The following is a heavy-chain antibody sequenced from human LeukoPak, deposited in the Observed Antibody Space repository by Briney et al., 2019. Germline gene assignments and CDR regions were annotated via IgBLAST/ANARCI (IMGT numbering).Heavy chain of an antibody. D-gene: IGHD2-21*02. V-gene: IGHV1-69*10. CDR1: GGTFSSYA. J-gene: IGHJ4*02. CDR3: AVLSDGAYCGGDCFYLDY. Sequence: ASVKVSCKASGGTFSSYAISWVRQAPGQGLEWMGGIIPILDITNYAQNFQGRVTITADKSTGTVYMELSSLRSQDTAVYYCAVLSDGAYCGGDCFYLDYWGQGTLVTVSS. CDR2: IIPILDIT.